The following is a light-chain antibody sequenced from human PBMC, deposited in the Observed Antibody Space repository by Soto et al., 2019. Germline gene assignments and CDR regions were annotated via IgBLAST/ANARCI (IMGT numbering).Light chain of an antibody. CDR3: SSYTSSSTLDVV. CDR1: SSDVGGYNY. J-gene: IGLJ2*01. CDR2: EVS. Sequence: QSALTQPASVSGSPGQSITISCTGTSSDVGGYNYVSWYQQHPGKAPKLMIYEVSNRPSGVSNRFSGSKSGNTASLTISGLKAEDEADYYGSSYTSSSTLDVVFGGGTKDTVL. V-gene: IGLV2-14*01.